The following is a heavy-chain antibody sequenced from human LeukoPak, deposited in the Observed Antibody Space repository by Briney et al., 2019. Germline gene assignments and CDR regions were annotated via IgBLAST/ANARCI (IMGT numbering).Heavy chain of an antibody. CDR1: VFTFSDSY. CDR3: AKAVNRHNYGGNSGSFFDY. V-gene: IGHV3-30*18. Sequence: GGSLRLSCVASVFTFSDSYMRWIRQAPGKGLEWVAVISYDGSNKYYADSVKGRFTVSRDNSKNTLYLQMNSLRAEDTAVYYCAKAVNRHNYGGNSGSFFDYWGQGTLVTVSS. CDR2: ISYDGSNK. D-gene: IGHD4-23*01. J-gene: IGHJ4*02.